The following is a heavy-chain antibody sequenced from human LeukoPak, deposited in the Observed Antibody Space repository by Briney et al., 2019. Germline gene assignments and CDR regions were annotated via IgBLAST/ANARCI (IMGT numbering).Heavy chain of an antibody. Sequence: SETLSLTCAVYGGSFSGYYWSWIRQPPGKGLEWIGEINHSGSTNYNPSLKSRVTISVDTSKNQFSLKLSSVTAADTAVYYCARRRYYGSGRIDVPRMYYYYYYMDVWGKGTTVTISS. J-gene: IGHJ6*03. CDR2: INHSGST. D-gene: IGHD3-10*01. CDR3: ARRRYYGSGRIDVPRMYYYYYYMDV. V-gene: IGHV4-34*01. CDR1: GGSFSGYY.